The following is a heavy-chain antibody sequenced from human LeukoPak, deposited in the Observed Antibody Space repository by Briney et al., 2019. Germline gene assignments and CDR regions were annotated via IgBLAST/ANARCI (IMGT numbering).Heavy chain of an antibody. Sequence: GGSLRLSCAASGFTFRNHEMSWVRQTPGKGLEWVSDISGSGNIKNYADSVKGRFSISRDNAKNSLFLQMNSLRAEDTAVYYCAKEPSTSSSPYYYMDAWGKGTSVTVSS. CDR3: AKEPSTSSSPYYYMDA. D-gene: IGHD6-6*01. J-gene: IGHJ6*03. CDR2: ISGSGNIK. V-gene: IGHV3-48*03. CDR1: GFTFRNHE.